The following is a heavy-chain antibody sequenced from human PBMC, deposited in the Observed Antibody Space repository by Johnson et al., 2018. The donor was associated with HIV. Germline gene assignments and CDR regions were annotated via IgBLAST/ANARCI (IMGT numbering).Heavy chain of an antibody. Sequence: VQLVESGGGVVRPGGSLRLSCAASGFTFDDYGMNWVRQPPGKGLEWVSGINWNGGSTGYADSVKGRFTISRDNAKNTLYLQMNSLRAEDTAVYYCAKVDDYGDWGGAFDIWGQGTMVTVSS. V-gene: IGHV3-20*04. J-gene: IGHJ3*02. CDR3: AKVDDYGDWGGAFDI. CDR1: GFTFDDYG. CDR2: INWNGGST. D-gene: IGHD4-17*01.